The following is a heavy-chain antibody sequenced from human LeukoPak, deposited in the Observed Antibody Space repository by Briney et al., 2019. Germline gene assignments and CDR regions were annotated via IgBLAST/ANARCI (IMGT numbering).Heavy chain of an antibody. D-gene: IGHD3-22*01. J-gene: IGHJ5*02. CDR3: ARVILYYYDSSGYYFWFDP. Sequence: SETLSLTCTVPGGSISSYYWSWIRQPPGKGLEWIGYIYYSGSTNYNPSLKSRVTISVDTSKNQFSLKLSSVTAADTAVYYCARVILYYYDSSGYYFWFDPWGQGTLVTVSS. V-gene: IGHV4-59*01. CDR2: IYYSGST. CDR1: GGSISSYY.